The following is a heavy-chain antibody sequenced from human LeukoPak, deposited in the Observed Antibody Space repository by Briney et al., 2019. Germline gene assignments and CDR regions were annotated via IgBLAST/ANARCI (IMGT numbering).Heavy chain of an antibody. Sequence: SETLSLTCTVSGGSISSHYWSWIRQPPGKGLEWIGYIYYSGSTNYNPSLKSRVTISVDTSKNQFSLKLSSVTAADTAVYYCARTNYYDSSGYRYYYYSNYMDVWGKGTTVTVSS. J-gene: IGHJ6*03. CDR1: GGSISSHY. D-gene: IGHD3-22*01. CDR2: IYYSGST. CDR3: ARTNYYDSSGYRYYYYSNYMDV. V-gene: IGHV4-59*11.